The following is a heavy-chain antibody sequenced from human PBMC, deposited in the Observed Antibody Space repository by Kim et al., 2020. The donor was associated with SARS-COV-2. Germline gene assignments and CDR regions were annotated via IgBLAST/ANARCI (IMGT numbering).Heavy chain of an antibody. CDR1: GGSIGSKY. V-gene: IGHV4-59*01. Sequence: SETLSLTCILSGGSIGSKYWTWIRQAPGKGLEWIGHISYTGSTNYNTSLQSRVTMSVDTSKNEFSLKLSSVTAADPAVYYCARCEGSTWY. J-gene: IGHJ2*01. D-gene: IGHD6-13*01. CDR2: ISYTGST. CDR3: ARCEGSTWY.